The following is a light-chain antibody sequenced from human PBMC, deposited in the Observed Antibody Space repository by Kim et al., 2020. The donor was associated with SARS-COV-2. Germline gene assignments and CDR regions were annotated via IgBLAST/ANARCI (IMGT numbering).Light chain of an antibody. J-gene: IGKJ2*01. CDR1: RTISTY. Sequence: SVSFGARITITGRAGRTISTYLNCYQQKQGKAPKLLIYGATTLQSGVPERFSGSGSGADFTLTITSLRPEDFATYFCQQTYSTPYTFGQGTKLEI. CDR3: QQTYSTPYT. CDR2: GAT. V-gene: IGKV1-39*01.